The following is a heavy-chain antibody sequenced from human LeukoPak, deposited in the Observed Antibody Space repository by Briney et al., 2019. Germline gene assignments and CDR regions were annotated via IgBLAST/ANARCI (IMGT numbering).Heavy chain of an antibody. Sequence: GASVYVSCKASGYTFTSYYMHWVRQAPGQGLEWMGIINPSGGSTSYAQKFQGRVTMTRDTSTSTVYMELSSLRSEDTAVYYCARDIPVPPFDPWGQGTLVTVSS. CDR1: GYTFTSYY. J-gene: IGHJ5*02. CDR2: INPSGGST. CDR3: ARDIPVPPFDP. V-gene: IGHV1-46*01.